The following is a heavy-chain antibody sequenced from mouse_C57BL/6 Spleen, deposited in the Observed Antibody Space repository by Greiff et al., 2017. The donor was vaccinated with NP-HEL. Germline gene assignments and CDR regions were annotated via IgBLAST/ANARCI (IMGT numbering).Heavy chain of an antibody. Sequence: EVNLVESGGGLVKPGGSLKLSCAASGFTFSSYTMSWVRQTPEKRLEWVATISGGGGNTYYPDSVKGRFTISRDNAKNTLYLQMSSLRSEDTALYYCARQGPYYYGSHYFDYWGQGTTLTVSS. J-gene: IGHJ2*01. D-gene: IGHD1-1*01. CDR3: ARQGPYYYGSHYFDY. CDR1: GFTFSSYT. CDR2: ISGGGGNT. V-gene: IGHV5-9*01.